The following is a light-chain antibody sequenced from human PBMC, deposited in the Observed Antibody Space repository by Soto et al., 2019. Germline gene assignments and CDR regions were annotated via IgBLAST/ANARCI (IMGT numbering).Light chain of an antibody. J-gene: IGKJ1*01. CDR3: QQYNSYSRT. V-gene: IGKV3-20*01. CDR2: GAS. Sequence: EIVLTQSPGTLSLSPGERATLSCRASQSVSSSYLAWXXXRXXHXPRLLIYGASSRATGIPDRFSGSGSGTDFTLTISSLQPDDFATYYCQQYNSYSRTFGQGTKVDIK. CDR1: QSVSSSY.